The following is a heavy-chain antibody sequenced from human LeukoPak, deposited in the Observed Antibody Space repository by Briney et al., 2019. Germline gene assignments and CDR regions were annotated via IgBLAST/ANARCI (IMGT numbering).Heavy chain of an antibody. V-gene: IGHV3-23*01. CDR2: ISGSGDNT. CDR1: GFTFSSYA. Sequence: PGGSLRLSCAASGFTFSSYAMNWVRQAPGKGLEWISSISGSGDNTYYADSVKGRFTISRDNAKNSLYLQMNSLRVEDTALYYCARCTTGRTFGSLREIKRSREIDYWGQGTLVTVSS. D-gene: IGHD1-1*01. CDR3: ARCTTGRTFGSLREIKRSREIDY. J-gene: IGHJ4*02.